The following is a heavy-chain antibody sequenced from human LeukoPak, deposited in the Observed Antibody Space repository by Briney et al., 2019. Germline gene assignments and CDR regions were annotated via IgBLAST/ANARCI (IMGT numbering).Heavy chain of an antibody. J-gene: IGHJ4*02. V-gene: IGHV3-30-3*01. CDR3: VRVPARASSAFYYFDY. Sequence: GGSLRLSCTASRFNFNTYAMHWVRQTPGMGLEWVAVISYDGINIYYLDSVKGRFTISRDNSNNTLYLQITSLRPEDTAVYYRVRVPARASSAFYYFDYWGQGTLVTVSS. D-gene: IGHD6-19*01. CDR1: RFNFNTYA. CDR2: ISYDGINI.